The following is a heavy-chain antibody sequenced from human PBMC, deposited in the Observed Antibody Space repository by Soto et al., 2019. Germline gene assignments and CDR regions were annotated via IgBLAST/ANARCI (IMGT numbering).Heavy chain of an antibody. V-gene: IGHV3-23*01. J-gene: IGHJ4*02. CDR1: GFTFTDYA. CDR2: ISGIGGST. D-gene: IGHD6-13*01. Sequence: GGSLRLSCAASGFTFTDYALSWVRQAPGKGLEWVATISGIGGSTYLADSVKGRLSISRDNSKNTVSLLMNSLRAEDTAVYFCARGSSGYISSWYYIDYWGRGTLVTVSS. CDR3: ARGSSGYISSWYYIDY.